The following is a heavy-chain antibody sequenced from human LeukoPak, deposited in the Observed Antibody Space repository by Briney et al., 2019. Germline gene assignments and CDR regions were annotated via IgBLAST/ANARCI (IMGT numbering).Heavy chain of an antibody. CDR2: IRYDGSDK. CDR3: ATGITYYDYVWGSYPYY. Sequence: HPGGSLRLSCAASGFTFSSYGMHWVRQAPGKGLEWVAFIRYDGSDKYYPDSVKGRFTISRDNSKNTLYLQMNSLRAEDTAVYYCATGITYYDYVWGSYPYYWGQETLVSVSS. J-gene: IGHJ4*02. D-gene: IGHD3-16*02. V-gene: IGHV3-30*02. CDR1: GFTFSSYG.